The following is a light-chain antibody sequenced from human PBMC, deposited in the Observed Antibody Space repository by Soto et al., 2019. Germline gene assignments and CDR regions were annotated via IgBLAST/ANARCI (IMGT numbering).Light chain of an antibody. J-gene: IGLJ2*01. CDR2: EVT. V-gene: IGLV2-14*01. Sequence: QSVLTQPASVSGSPGQSITISCSGSSSDIGAYDYVSWYQQHPDKAPKLLIYEVTSRPSRVSHRFSGSKSGNTASLTISGLQLEDDGDYYCTSYTSTTTPVIFGGGTKLTVL. CDR3: TSYTSTTTPVI. CDR1: SSDIGAYDY.